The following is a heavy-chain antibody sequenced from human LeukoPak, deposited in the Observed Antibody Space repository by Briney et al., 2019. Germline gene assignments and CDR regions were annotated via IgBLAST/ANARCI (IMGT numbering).Heavy chain of an antibody. Sequence: PSETLSLTCTVSGGSIRSSYYYWGWIRQPPGKGLEWIGSIYDSGSTYYNPSLKSRVTISVDTSKNQFSLKLSSVTAADTAVYYCAGELRGYSYGYYFDYWGQGTLVTVSS. V-gene: IGHV4-39*07. J-gene: IGHJ4*02. D-gene: IGHD5-18*01. CDR2: IYDSGST. CDR3: AGELRGYSYGYYFDY. CDR1: GGSIRSSYYY.